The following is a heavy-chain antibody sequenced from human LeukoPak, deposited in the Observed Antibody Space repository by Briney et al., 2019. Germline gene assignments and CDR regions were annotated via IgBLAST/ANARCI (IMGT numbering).Heavy chain of an antibody. J-gene: IGHJ4*02. CDR3: VRDSGGDGYRRFDY. V-gene: IGHV4-59*01. CDR1: GGSIANYY. CDR2: IHNPGDI. Sequence: SETLSLTCTVSGGSIANYYWSWIRQPPGKGLEWIGNIHNPGDIKYNPSLKSRVTISVDTSKNHFSLNLTSVTAADTAVYYCVRDSGGDGYRRFDYWGQGTLVTVSS. D-gene: IGHD5-24*01.